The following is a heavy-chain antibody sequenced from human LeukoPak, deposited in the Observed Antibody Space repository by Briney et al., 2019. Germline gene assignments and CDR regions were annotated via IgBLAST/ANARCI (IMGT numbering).Heavy chain of an antibody. V-gene: IGHV4-59*08. CDR3: ARQGAGVPFDY. CDR2: IYYSGST. J-gene: IGHJ4*02. Sequence: SETLSLTCTVSGGSISSYYWSWIRQPPGKGLEWIGYIYYSGSTNYNPSLKSRVTISVDTSKNQFSLKLSSVTAADTAVYYCARQGAGVPFDYWGRGTLVTVSS. CDR1: GGSISSYY. D-gene: IGHD3-10*01.